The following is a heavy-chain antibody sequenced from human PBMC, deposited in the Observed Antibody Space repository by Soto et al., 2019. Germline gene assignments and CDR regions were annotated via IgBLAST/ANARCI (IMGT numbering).Heavy chain of an antibody. CDR2: ISNDGSNK. CDR1: GFSFSTYG. CDR3: AKGFGNDWAFDY. D-gene: IGHD1-1*01. Sequence: QVHLVESGGGVVQPGRSLRLSCAASGFSFSTYGMHWVRQAPGKGLEWVAFISNDGSNKYYADSVKGRFTISRDNSKNTLYLQMSMLRAEDTAVYYCAKGFGNDWAFDYWGQGTLVTVSS. V-gene: IGHV3-30*18. J-gene: IGHJ4*02.